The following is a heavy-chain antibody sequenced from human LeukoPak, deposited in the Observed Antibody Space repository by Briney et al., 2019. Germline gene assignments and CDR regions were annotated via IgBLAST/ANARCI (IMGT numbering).Heavy chain of an antibody. V-gene: IGHV1-2*02. Sequence: GASVKVSCKAAGYTFGNYGIKWVRQAPGQGLEWVGWINPNSGGTNYAQKFQGRVTMTRDTSISTAYMELSRLRSDDTAVYYCARDMVVTATRNYYYYMDVWGKGTTVTVSS. D-gene: IGHD2-21*02. CDR2: INPNSGGT. CDR3: ARDMVVTATRNYYYYMDV. J-gene: IGHJ6*03. CDR1: GYTFGNYG.